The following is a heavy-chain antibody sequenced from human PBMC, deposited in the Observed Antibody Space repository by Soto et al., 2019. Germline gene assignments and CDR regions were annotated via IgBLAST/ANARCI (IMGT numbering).Heavy chain of an antibody. CDR1: GLPSGNNW. Sequence: EVQLVESGGALVHPGGSRSLPGAPPGLPSGNNWMPGFAQPPGKGLGWVANIKEDGGERYYVGSVRGRFTISRDNAKDSLYLQMNSLRAEDTAVYYCASGSSWRFGPWGQGTLVTVSS. D-gene: IGHD6-13*01. J-gene: IGHJ5*02. CDR3: ASGSSWRFGP. CDR2: IKEDGGER. V-gene: IGHV3-7*01.